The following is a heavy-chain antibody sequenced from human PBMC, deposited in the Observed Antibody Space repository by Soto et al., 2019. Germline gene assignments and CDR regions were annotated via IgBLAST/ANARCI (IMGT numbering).Heavy chain of an antibody. Sequence: SETLSLTCAVSGGSISSGGYSWSWIRQPPGKGLEWIGYIYHSGSTYYNPSLKSRVTISVDRSKNQFSLKLSSVTAADAAVYYCAAGGGLPRYYWGQGTLVTVSS. V-gene: IGHV4-30-2*01. D-gene: IGHD5-12*01. CDR3: AAGGGLPRYY. CDR1: GGSISSGGYS. J-gene: IGHJ4*02. CDR2: IYHSGST.